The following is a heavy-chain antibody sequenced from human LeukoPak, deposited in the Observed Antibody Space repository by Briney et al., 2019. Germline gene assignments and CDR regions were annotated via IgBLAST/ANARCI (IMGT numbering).Heavy chain of an antibody. CDR2: IYTRGST. Sequence: PSETLSLTCTVSGGSISSYYRSWIRQPAGKGLEWIGRIYTRGSTNYNPSLKSRVTMSVDTSKNQFSLKLSSVTAADTAVYYCAREQDDSSGYYYFDGYYFDYWGQGTLVTVSS. V-gene: IGHV4-4*07. J-gene: IGHJ4*02. D-gene: IGHD3-22*01. CDR3: AREQDDSSGYYYFDGYYFDY. CDR1: GGSISSYY.